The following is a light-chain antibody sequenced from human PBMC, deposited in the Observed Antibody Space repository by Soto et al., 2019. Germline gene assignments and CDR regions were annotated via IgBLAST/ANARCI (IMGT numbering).Light chain of an antibody. V-gene: IGLV2-14*03. CDR3: SSYTSSSTRV. CDR2: DVS. CDR1: SSDVGGYNY. J-gene: IGLJ1*01. Sequence: QSALTQPDSVSGSPGQSITISCTGTSSDVGGYNYVSWYQHHPGKAPKLLIYDVSNGPSGVSNRFFGSKSGNTASLTISGLQPEDEADYYCSSYTSSSTRVFGTGTKVTVL.